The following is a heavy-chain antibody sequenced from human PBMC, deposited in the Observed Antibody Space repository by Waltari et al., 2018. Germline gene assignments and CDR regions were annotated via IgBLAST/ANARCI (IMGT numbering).Heavy chain of an antibody. CDR3: ARQSGDGYNSYFDY. V-gene: IGHV4-38-2*01. CDR2: IYHSGST. CDR1: GYSISSGYY. Sequence: QVQLQESGPGLVKPSETLSLTCAVSGYSISSGYYWGWIRQPPGKGLEWIGSIYHSGSTYYNPSLKSRVTISVDTSKNQFSLKLSSVTAADTAVYYCARQSGDGYNSYFDYWGQGTLVTVSS. D-gene: IGHD5-12*01. J-gene: IGHJ4*02.